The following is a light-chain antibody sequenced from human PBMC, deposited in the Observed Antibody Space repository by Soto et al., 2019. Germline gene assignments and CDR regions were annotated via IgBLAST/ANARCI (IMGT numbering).Light chain of an antibody. J-gene: IGKJ4*01. CDR2: GAS. CDR3: QQSKSFPLT. CDR1: QSIGTY. Sequence: DIPMTQSPSSLSASVGDRVTITCRASQSIGTYLNWYQYKPGKAPKLLIFGASSFQSGVSSRFSGSGSGTDFTLTISSLQPEDFATYHCQQSKSFPLTFGGGTKVEIK. V-gene: IGKV1-39*01.